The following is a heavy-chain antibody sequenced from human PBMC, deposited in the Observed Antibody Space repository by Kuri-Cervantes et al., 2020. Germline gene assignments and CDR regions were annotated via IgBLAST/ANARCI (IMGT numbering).Heavy chain of an antibody. J-gene: IGHJ3*02. V-gene: IGHV3-11*01. CDR1: GFTFGDYY. CDR2: ISSSGSTI. CDR3: ARSGQLWLLWANGAFDI. Sequence: SLKISWAASGFTFGDYYMSWIRRAPGKGLEWVSYISSSGSTIYYADSVKGRFTISRDNAKNSLYLQMNSLRAEDTDVYYCARSGQLWLLWANGAFDIWGQGTMVTVSS. D-gene: IGHD5-18*01.